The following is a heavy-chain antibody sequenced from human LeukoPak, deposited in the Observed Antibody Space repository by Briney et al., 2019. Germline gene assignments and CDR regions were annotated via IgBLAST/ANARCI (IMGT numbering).Heavy chain of an antibody. CDR2: INPNSGGT. J-gene: IGHJ4*02. Sequence: ASVKASCKTSGYTFTFYYLHWMRQAPGQGLEWMGWINPNSGGTNYAQKFQGRVTMTRDTSISTAYMDLSWLRSDDTAVYYCARGLSSFLGYFDYWAQGTLVTVSS. CDR3: ARGLSSFLGYFDY. CDR1: GYTFTFYY. D-gene: IGHD3-16*01. V-gene: IGHV1-2*02.